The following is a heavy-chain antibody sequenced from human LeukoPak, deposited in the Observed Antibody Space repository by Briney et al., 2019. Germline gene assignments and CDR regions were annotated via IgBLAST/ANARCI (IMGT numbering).Heavy chain of an antibody. V-gene: IGHV3-23*01. D-gene: IGHD5-24*01. CDR3: VKEIYNLSDH. Sequence: GGFLRLSCAASGFTFRSYGMSWVRQAPGKGLEWVSSITGSDGITDYADSVKGRFTISRDNSINTLYLQMNSLRAEDTAVYYCVKEIYNLSDHWGQGTLVTVSS. J-gene: IGHJ4*02. CDR1: GFTFRSYG. CDR2: ITGSDGIT.